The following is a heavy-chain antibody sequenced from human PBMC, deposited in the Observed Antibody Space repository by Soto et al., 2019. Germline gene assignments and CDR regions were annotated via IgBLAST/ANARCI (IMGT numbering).Heavy chain of an antibody. D-gene: IGHD4-17*01. V-gene: IGHV4-34*01. J-gene: IGHJ3*02. Sequence: SETLSLTCAVYGGSFSGYYWSWIRQPPGKGLEWIGEINHSGSTNYNPSLKSRVTISVDTSKNQFSLKLSSVTAADTAVYYCARFRSGDTQGPDAFDIWGQGTMVTVSS. CDR1: GGSFSGYY. CDR3: ARFRSGDTQGPDAFDI. CDR2: INHSGST.